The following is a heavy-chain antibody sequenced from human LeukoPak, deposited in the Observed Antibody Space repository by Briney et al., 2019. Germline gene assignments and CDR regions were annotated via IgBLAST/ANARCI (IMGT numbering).Heavy chain of an antibody. CDR2: ISGSGGST. CDR1: GFTFRSNA. V-gene: IGHV3-23*01. D-gene: IGHD6-13*01. J-gene: IGHJ1*01. CDR3: AKDLGIGIPAAGHGLGYFHH. Sequence: GGSLRPTCAASGFTFRSNAMNWVRQAPGKGLEWVSTISGSGGSTYYADSVKGRFTISRDNSKNTLYLQMKSLRAEDTAIYFCAKDLGIGIPAAGHGLGYFHHWGQGTLVTVSA.